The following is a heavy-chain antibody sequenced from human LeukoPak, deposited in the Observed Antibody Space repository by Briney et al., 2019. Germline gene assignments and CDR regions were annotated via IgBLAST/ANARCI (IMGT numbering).Heavy chain of an antibody. CDR1: GFTFSSYW. CDR2: IKQDGSEK. D-gene: IGHD3-3*01. Sequence: GGSLRLSCAASGFTFSSYWMSWVRQAPGKGLEWVANIKQDGSEKYYVDSVKGRFTTSRDNAKNSLYLQMNSLRAEDTAVYYCARDTTIFGVVTTSFDYWGQGTLVTVSS. V-gene: IGHV3-7*01. J-gene: IGHJ4*02. CDR3: ARDTTIFGVVTTSFDY.